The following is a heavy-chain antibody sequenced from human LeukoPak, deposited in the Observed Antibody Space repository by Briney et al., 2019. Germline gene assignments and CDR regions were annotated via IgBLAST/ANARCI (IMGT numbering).Heavy chain of an antibody. CDR3: AREMAAGTFDY. D-gene: IGHD5-24*01. Sequence: GGSLRLSCAASGFTSSTYSMNWVRQAPGKGLEWVSSISSSSNYIYYADSVKGRFTISRDNAKNSLYLQMNSLRAEDTAVYFCAREMAAGTFDYWGQGALVTVSS. CDR1: GFTSSTYS. J-gene: IGHJ4*02. V-gene: IGHV3-21*01. CDR2: ISSSSNYI.